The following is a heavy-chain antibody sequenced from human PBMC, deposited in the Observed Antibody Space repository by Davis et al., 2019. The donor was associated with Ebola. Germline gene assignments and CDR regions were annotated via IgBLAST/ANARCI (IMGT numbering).Heavy chain of an antibody. D-gene: IGHD4-17*01. CDR1: GFTVSSNY. V-gene: IGHV3-66*01. CDR2: IYSGGST. Sequence: GGSLRLSCAASGFTVSSNYMSWVRQAPGKGLEWVSVIYSGGSTYYADSVKGRFTISRDNSKNTLYLQMNSLRAEDTAVYYCARVDGDYYYGMDVRGQGTTVTVSS. CDR3: ARVDGDYYYGMDV. J-gene: IGHJ6*02.